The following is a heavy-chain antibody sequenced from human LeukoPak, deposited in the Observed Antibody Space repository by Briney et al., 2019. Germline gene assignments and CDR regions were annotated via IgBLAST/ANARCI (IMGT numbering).Heavy chain of an antibody. CDR3: ARGPTIFGVVSADNWLDP. J-gene: IGHJ5*02. Sequence: PGGSLRLSCAASGFTFSSYSMNWVRQAPGKGLEWVSYISSSSSTIYYADSVKGRFTISRDNAKDSLYLQMNSLRAEDTAVYYCARGPTIFGVVSADNWLDPWGQGTLVTVSS. CDR1: GFTFSSYS. D-gene: IGHD3-3*01. CDR2: ISSSSSTI. V-gene: IGHV3-48*04.